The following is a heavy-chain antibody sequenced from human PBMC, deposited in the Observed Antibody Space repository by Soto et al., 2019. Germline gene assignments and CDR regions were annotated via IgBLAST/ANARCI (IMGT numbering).Heavy chain of an antibody. J-gene: IGHJ5*02. Sequence: SETLSLTCAVYGGSFSGYYWSWIRQPPGKGLEWIGEINHSGSTNYNPSLKSRVTISVDTSKNQFSLKLSSVTAAETAVYYCARGLYQLMVYAIRGSNWFDPWGQGTLVTVSS. CDR2: INHSGST. CDR3: ARGLYQLMVYAIRGSNWFDP. V-gene: IGHV4-34*01. D-gene: IGHD2-8*01. CDR1: GGSFSGYY.